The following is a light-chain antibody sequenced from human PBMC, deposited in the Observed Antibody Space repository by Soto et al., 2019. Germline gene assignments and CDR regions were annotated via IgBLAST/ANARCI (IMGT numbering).Light chain of an antibody. J-gene: IGKJ4*01. CDR2: DAS. CDR1: QIVSTY. Sequence: EIVLTQSPATLSLSPGEGATLSCRASQIVSTYLAWYQQKPGQAPRLLFYDASNRAPGIPARFSGSGSGTAFTLTISSLEPDDVAVYYCREGGSFGGGTKVEIK. V-gene: IGKV3-11*01. CDR3: REGGS.